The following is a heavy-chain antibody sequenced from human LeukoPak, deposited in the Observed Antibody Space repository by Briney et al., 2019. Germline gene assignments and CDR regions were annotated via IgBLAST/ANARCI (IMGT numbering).Heavy chain of an antibody. CDR1: GFTFSSYE. CDR2: ISYDGGNK. V-gene: IGHV3-30*03. J-gene: IGHJ4*02. D-gene: IGHD2-2*01. Sequence: GGSLRLSCAASGFTFSSYEMNWVRQAPGKGLEWVTLISYDGGNKYYGDSVKGRFTISRDNSKNTLYLQMNSLRAEDTALYYCARPRTLSQVPYYFDYWGQGTLVTVSS. CDR3: ARPRTLSQVPYYFDY.